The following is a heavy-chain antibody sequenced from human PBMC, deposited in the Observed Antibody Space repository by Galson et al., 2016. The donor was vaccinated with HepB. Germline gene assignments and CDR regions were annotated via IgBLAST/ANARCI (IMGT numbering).Heavy chain of an antibody. CDR1: GFTFRTFS. J-gene: IGHJ4*02. CDR3: QAVASESLLFDY. CDR2: ISYDGNNN. Sequence: SLRLSCAASGFTFRTFSMHWVRQAPGKGLEWVASISYDGNNNFYRDSVRGRFTISRDNFENTLYLQMNSLRAEDTAVYYCQAVASESLLFDYWGQGTLVTVSS. V-gene: IGHV3-30*03. D-gene: IGHD3-3*01.